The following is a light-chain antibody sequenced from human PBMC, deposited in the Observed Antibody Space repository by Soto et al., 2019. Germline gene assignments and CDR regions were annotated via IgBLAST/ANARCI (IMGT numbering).Light chain of an antibody. CDR1: SSNIGSNT. J-gene: IGLJ3*02. V-gene: IGLV1-44*01. CDR3: AAWDDSLNGWV. CDR2: SND. Sequence: QSVLTQAPSASGTPGQRVTISCSGSSSNIGSNTVTWYQQVPGTAPKLLIYSNDQRPSGVPDRFSGSKSGTSASLAIAGLQSEDEAHYYCAAWDDSLNGWVFGGGTKVTVL.